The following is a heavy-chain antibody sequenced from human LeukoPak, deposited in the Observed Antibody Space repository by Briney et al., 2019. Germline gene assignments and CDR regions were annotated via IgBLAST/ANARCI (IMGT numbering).Heavy chain of an antibody. D-gene: IGHD3-10*01. CDR3: AKDRGVWAFDI. Sequence: SGGSLRLSCAASGFTFMSNWMHWVRQAPGKALEWVAVISYDGSNKDYADSVKGRFTISRDNSKNTLDLQMNSLRAEDTAVYYCAKDRGVWAFDIWGQGTMVTVSS. CDR1: GFTFMSNW. V-gene: IGHV3-30*18. J-gene: IGHJ3*02. CDR2: ISYDGSNK.